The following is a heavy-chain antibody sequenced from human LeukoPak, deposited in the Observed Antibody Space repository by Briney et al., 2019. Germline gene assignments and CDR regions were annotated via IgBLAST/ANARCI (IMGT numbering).Heavy chain of an antibody. CDR3: AKDMLAVAANYFDY. J-gene: IGHJ4*02. Sequence: QSGRSLRLSCAASGFTFDGYAMHWVRQAPGKGLEWVSGISWNSGSIGYADSVKGRFTISRDNAKNSLYLQMNSLRAEDTALYYCAKDMLAVAANYFDYWGQGTLVTVSS. CDR1: GFTFDGYA. V-gene: IGHV3-9*01. CDR2: ISWNSGSI. D-gene: IGHD6-19*01.